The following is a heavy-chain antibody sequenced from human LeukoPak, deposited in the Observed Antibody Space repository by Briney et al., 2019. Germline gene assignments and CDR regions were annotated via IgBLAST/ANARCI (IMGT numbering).Heavy chain of an antibody. J-gene: IGHJ4*02. V-gene: IGHV1-2*02. CDR3: ATIGGTNMGDLDY. CDR2: INPNSGGT. Sequence: ASVKVSCKASGYTFTSYYMHWVREAPGQGLEWMGWINPNSGGTNYAQKFQGRVTMTRDTSISTAYMELSRLRSDDTAVYYCATIGGTNMGDLDYWGQGTLVTVSS. CDR1: GYTFTSYY. D-gene: IGHD2-21*02.